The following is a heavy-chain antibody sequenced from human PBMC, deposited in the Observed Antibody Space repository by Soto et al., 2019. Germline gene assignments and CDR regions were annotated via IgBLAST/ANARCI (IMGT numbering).Heavy chain of an antibody. V-gene: IGHV2-5*02. CDR2: VFWDGGE. J-gene: IGHJ4*02. CDR3: TQVYGSGSWGWYFHS. CDR1: GFSLTTTGVG. Sequence: QITLRESGPSLVKPTETLTLTCTFSGFSLTTTGVGVGWIRQPPGKALEWLAVVFWDGGERYSPSLKSRVTITEDTSKDQVVFTMTNMHPADTATYYCTQVYGSGSWGWYFHSWGQGTLVTVSS. D-gene: IGHD1-26*01.